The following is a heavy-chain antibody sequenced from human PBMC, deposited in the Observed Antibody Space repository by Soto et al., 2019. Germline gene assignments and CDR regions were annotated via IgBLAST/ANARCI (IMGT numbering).Heavy chain of an antibody. V-gene: IGHV3-30-3*01. CDR3: AGDIWRGGSYVWGSYRALDY. D-gene: IGHD3-16*02. CDR2: ISYDGSNK. CDR1: GFTFSSYA. Sequence: QVQLVESGGGVVQPGRSLRLSCAASGFTFSSYAMHWVRQAPGKGLEWVAVISYDGSNKYYADSVKGRFTISRDNSKNTLYLQMNSLRAEDTAVYYCAGDIWRGGSYVWGSYRALDYWGQGTLVTVSS. J-gene: IGHJ4*02.